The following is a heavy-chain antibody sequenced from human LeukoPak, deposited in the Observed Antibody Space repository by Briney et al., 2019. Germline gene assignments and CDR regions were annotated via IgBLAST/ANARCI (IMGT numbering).Heavy chain of an antibody. J-gene: IGHJ5*02. CDR3: AGFAPITVTKAPPTVDWFDP. Sequence: SETLSLTCAVYGGSFSGYYWSWIRQPPGKGLEWGWEINHRGSTNYNPSLKSRATTSVDTSKNQFSLKLSYVTAADTAVYYCAGFAPITVTKAPPTVDWFDPWGQGTLVTVSS. D-gene: IGHD4-17*01. V-gene: IGHV4-34*01. CDR2: INHRGST. CDR1: GGSFSGYY.